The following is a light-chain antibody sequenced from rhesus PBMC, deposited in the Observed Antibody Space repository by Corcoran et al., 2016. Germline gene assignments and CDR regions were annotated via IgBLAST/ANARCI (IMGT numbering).Light chain of an antibody. Sequence: DIVMTQSPDSLAVSLGERVSISCRSSQSLLNSSNNKTSLAWYRQRPGQGPKLLIYWASTRDSGVPNRFRGSGSGTDFTLTISGLQAEDLAVYYGQQYYSSPLTFGVGTKVEIK. V-gene: IGKV4-1*01. CDR1: QSLLNSSNNKTS. CDR2: WAS. CDR3: QQYYSSPLT. J-gene: IGKJ4*01.